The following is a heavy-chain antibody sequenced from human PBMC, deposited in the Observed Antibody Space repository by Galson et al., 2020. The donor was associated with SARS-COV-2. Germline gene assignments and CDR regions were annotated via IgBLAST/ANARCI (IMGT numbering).Heavy chain of an antibody. D-gene: IGHD3-16*01. Sequence: GGSLRLSCEASGFTFSRYWLHWVRQVPGEGLVWVSRINVDGRITDYADSVRGRFTIYRDNAKNTLYLQMNHLRAEDTSVYYCARDVGGVASAWGQGTLVTVSS. J-gene: IGHJ5*02. CDR2: INVDGRIT. CDR3: ARDVGGVASA. CDR1: GFTFSRYW. V-gene: IGHV3-74*01.